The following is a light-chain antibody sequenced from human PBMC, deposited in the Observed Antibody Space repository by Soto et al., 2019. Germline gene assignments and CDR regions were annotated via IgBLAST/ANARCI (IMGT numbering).Light chain of an antibody. Sequence: QSVLTQPASVSGSPGQSITISCTGTGSDLGGYNYVAWYQQHPGKAPKLIIYEVSYRPSGVSNRFSGSKSGNTASLTISGLQAEDEADYYCSSFTSSTTLVVFGGGTKVTVL. CDR1: GSDLGGYNY. CDR2: EVS. CDR3: SSFTSSTTLVV. V-gene: IGLV2-14*01. J-gene: IGLJ2*01.